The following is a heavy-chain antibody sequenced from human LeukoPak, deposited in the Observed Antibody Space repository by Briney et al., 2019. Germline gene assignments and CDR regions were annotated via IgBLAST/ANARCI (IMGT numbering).Heavy chain of an antibody. J-gene: IGHJ6*02. V-gene: IGHV3-66*02. CDR2: IYSGGST. D-gene: IGHD5-18*01. CDR3: ARVTKITSYGMDV. Sequence: GGSLRLSCAASGFTFSSYEMNWVRQAPGKGLEWVSVIYSGGSTYYADSVKGRFTISRDNSKNTLYLQMNSLRAEDTAVYYCARVTKITSYGMDVWGQGTTVTVSS. CDR1: GFTFSSYE.